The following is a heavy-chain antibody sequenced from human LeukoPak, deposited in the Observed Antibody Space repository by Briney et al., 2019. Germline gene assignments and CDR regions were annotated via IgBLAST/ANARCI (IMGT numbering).Heavy chain of an antibody. Sequence: GGSLRLSCAASGFTFSSYDMHWVRQATGKGLEWVSAIGTAGDTYYPGSVKGRFTISRENAKNSLYPQMNSLRAGDTAVYYCARALGSGRNDYYYYGMDVWGQGTTVTVSS. CDR1: GFTFSSYD. V-gene: IGHV3-13*01. CDR2: IGTAGDT. CDR3: ARALGSGRNDYYYYGMDV. J-gene: IGHJ6*02. D-gene: IGHD3-10*01.